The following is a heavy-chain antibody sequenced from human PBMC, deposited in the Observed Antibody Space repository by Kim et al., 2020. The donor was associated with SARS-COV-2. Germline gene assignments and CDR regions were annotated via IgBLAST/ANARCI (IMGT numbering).Heavy chain of an antibody. CDR1: GGTFSSYA. Sequence: SVKVSCKASGGTFSSYAISWVRQAPGQGLEWMGGIIPIFGTANYAQKFQGRVTITADESTSTAYMELSSLRSEDTAVYYCAVSIAAPTGYYYYGMDVWGQGTTVTVSS. V-gene: IGHV1-69*13. J-gene: IGHJ6*02. CDR2: IIPIFGTA. D-gene: IGHD6-6*01. CDR3: AVSIAAPTGYYYYGMDV.